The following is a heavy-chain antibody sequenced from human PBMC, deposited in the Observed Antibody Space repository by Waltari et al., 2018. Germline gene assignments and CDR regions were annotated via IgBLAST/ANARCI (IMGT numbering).Heavy chain of an antibody. CDR1: GGSISSGSYY. V-gene: IGHV4-61*02. CDR3: ARDRGRGYSYGYWFDP. Sequence: QVQLQESGPGLVKPSQTLSLTCTVSGGSISSGSYYWSWIRQPAGKGLEWIGRIYTSGRTNYNPSLKGRVTISVDTSKNQFSLKLSSVTAADTAVYYCARDRGRGYSYGYWFDPWGQGTLVTVSS. D-gene: IGHD5-18*01. J-gene: IGHJ5*02. CDR2: IYTSGRT.